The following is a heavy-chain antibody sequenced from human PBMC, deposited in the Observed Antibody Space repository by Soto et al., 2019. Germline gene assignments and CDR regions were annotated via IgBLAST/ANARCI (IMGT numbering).Heavy chain of an antibody. CDR1: GGSFSGYY. J-gene: IGHJ5*02. CDR2: INHSGST. CDR3: ARVGPWVPYYYDSSPYTFENWFDP. Sequence: ETLSLTCAVYGGSFSGYYWSWIRQPPGKGLEWIGEINHSGSTNYNPSLNSRVTLSIDMTNNHVSLILNSVTAADTAVYYCARVGPWVPYYYDSSPYTFENWFDPWGQGTLVTVSS. V-gene: IGHV4-34*01. D-gene: IGHD3-22*01.